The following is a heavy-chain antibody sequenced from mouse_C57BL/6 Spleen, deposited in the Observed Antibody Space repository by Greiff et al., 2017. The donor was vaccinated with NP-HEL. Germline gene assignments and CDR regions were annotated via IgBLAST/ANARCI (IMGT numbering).Heavy chain of an antibody. CDR1: GYTFTSYW. D-gene: IGHD3-1*01. V-gene: IGHV1-64*01. CDR3: ARSDIGGYFDV. CDR2: IHPNSGST. Sequence: VQLQQSGAELVKPGASVKLSCKASGYTFTSYWMHWVKQRPGQGLEWIGMIHPNSGSTNYNEKFKGKATLTVDKSSSTAYMQLSSLTSEDSAVYYCARSDIGGYFDVWGTRTTVTVSS. J-gene: IGHJ1*03.